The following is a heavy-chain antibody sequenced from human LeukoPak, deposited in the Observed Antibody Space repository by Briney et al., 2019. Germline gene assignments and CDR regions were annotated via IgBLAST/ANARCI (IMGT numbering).Heavy chain of an antibody. CDR3: ARDGGYCGGDCYEFDS. CDR1: GFTFSSYG. V-gene: IGHV3-48*03. D-gene: IGHD2-21*02. Sequence: GGSLRLSCAASGFTFSSYGMHWVRQAPGKGLEWVSYISSSGSTIYYADSVKGRFTISRDNAKNSLYLQMNSLRAEDTAVYYCARDGGYCGGDCYEFDSWGQGTQVTVSS. CDR2: ISSSGSTI. J-gene: IGHJ4*02.